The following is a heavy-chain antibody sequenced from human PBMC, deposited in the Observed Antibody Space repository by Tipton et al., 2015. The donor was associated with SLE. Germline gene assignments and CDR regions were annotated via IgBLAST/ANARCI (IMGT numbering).Heavy chain of an antibody. CDR1: GFTFSSYA. Sequence: SLRLSCAASGFTFSSYAMSWVRQAPGKGLEWVSVIYSGGSTYYADSVKGRFTISRDNSKNTLYLQTNSLRAEDTAVYYCARVQPPLIAALGTDYWGQGTLVTVSS. J-gene: IGHJ4*02. V-gene: IGHV3-53*05. CDR2: IYSGGST. CDR3: ARVQPPLIAALGTDY. D-gene: IGHD6-25*01.